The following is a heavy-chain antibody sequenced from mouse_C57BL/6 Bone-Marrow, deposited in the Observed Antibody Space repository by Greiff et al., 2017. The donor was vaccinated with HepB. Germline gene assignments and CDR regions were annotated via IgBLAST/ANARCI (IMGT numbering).Heavy chain of an antibody. Sequence: EVKLVESGAELVRPGASVKLSCTASGFNIKDDYMHWVKQRPEQGLEWIGWLDPENGDTEYASKFQGQATITADPSSNTAHLPLRSLTSEDTAVYYCTKAYSEGFYYLDYWGQGTTLTVSS. CDR1: GFNIKDDY. J-gene: IGHJ2*01. V-gene: IGHV14-4*01. CDR3: TKAYSEGFYYLDY. CDR2: LDPENGDT. D-gene: IGHD2-10*01.